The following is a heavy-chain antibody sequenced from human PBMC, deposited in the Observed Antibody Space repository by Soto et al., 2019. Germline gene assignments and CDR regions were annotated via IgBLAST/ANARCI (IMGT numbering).Heavy chain of an antibody. D-gene: IGHD1-26*01. J-gene: IGHJ6*02. V-gene: IGHV1-2*04. CDR2: INPKSGGT. CDR1: GYSFTDYH. CDR3: ARGERDYYYGMDV. Sequence: PRASVKVSCKASGYSFTDYHIHWVRQAPGQGLEWLGRINPKSGGTSTAQKFQGWVTMTRDRSISTVYMELRSLRSDDTAVYYCARGERDYYYGMDVWGQGTTVTVSS.